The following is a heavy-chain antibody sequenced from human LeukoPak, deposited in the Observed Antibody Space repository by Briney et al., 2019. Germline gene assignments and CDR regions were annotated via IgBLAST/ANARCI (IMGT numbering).Heavy chain of an antibody. D-gene: IGHD3-22*01. CDR3: ANGGTYSSGP. CDR1: GFTFSSYA. J-gene: IGHJ5*02. Sequence: PGRSLRLSCAASGFTFSSYAMHWVRQAPGKGLEWVSSISSSSSYIYYADSVKGRFTISRDNSKNTLYLQMNSLRAEDTAVYYCANGGTYSSGPWGQGTLVTVSS. V-gene: IGHV3-21*01. CDR2: ISSSSSYI.